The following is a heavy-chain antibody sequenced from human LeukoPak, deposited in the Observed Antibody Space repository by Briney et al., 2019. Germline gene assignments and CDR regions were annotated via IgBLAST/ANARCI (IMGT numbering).Heavy chain of an antibody. Sequence: TGGSLRLSCAASGFTFSSYGMHWVRQAPGKGLEWVAVISYDGSNKYYADSVKGRFTISRDNSKNTLYLQMNSLGAEDTAVYYCAKMQWLSPQNDAFDIWGQGTMVTVSS. J-gene: IGHJ3*02. CDR2: ISYDGSNK. CDR1: GFTFSSYG. D-gene: IGHD6-19*01. V-gene: IGHV3-30*18. CDR3: AKMQWLSPQNDAFDI.